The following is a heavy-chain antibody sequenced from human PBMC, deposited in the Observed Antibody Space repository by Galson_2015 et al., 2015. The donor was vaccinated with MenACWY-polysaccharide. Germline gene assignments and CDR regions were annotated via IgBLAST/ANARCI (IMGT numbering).Heavy chain of an antibody. J-gene: IGHJ4*02. Sequence: SLRLSCAASGFTFSNYWMHWVRQASEKGLVWVSRVNGDGSYTQYSDSVKGRFTIFRDNAKNTLYLQMNSLRAEDTALYYCARELSSGASVYSGQGTLSPVTS. D-gene: IGHD4/OR15-4a*01. CDR3: ARELSSGASVY. V-gene: IGHV3-74*03. CDR1: GFTFSNYW. CDR2: VNGDGSYT.